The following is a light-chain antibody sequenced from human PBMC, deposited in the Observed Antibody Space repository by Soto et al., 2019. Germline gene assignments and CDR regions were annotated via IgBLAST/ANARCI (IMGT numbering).Light chain of an antibody. CDR2: GAS. Sequence: EVVLTQSPVTLSLSPGERATLSCRASQSVTSTYLAWYQQKPGQAPRLLIYGASSRAIGIPDRFSGSVSGSDFILTINRLEPEDFAVYYCQQYGSSHTFGQGTRLEIK. J-gene: IGKJ5*01. CDR3: QQYGSSHT. V-gene: IGKV3-20*01. CDR1: QSVTSTY.